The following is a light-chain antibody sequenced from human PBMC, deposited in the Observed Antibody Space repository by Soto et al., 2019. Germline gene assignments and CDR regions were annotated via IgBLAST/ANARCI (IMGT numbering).Light chain of an antibody. CDR3: QQDGSSGT. CDR1: QSVSSN. V-gene: IGKV3-20*01. CDR2: GAS. J-gene: IGKJ1*01. Sequence: EIVMTQSPATLSVSPGERATLSCRASQSVSSNLAWYRQKPGQAPRLLIYGASNRATGIPDRFSGSGSGTDFTLTISRLEPEDFAVYYCQQDGSSGTFGQGTKVDI.